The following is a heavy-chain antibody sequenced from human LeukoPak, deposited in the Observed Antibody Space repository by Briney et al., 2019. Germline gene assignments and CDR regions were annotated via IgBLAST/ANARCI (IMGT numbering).Heavy chain of an antibody. Sequence: GGSLRLSCAASGFTFSSYAMSRVRQAPGKGLEWVSAISGSGGSTYYADSVKGRFTISRDNSKNTLYLQMNSLRAEDTAVYYCAKLGTMIVVAFIDYWGQGTLVTVSS. V-gene: IGHV3-23*01. D-gene: IGHD3-22*01. J-gene: IGHJ4*02. CDR2: ISGSGGST. CDR3: AKLGTMIVVAFIDY. CDR1: GFTFSSYA.